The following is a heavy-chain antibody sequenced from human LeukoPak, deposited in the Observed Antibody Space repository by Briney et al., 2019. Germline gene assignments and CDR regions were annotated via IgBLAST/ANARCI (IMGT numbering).Heavy chain of an antibody. D-gene: IGHD6-6*01. V-gene: IGHV3-21*01. J-gene: IGHJ4*02. Sequence: NPGGSLRLSCAVSAFPFSFYEMNCVRQAPGKGLEWVSSISSSSSYIYYADSVKGRFTISRDNAKNSLYLQMNSLRAEDTAVYYCARDSIAARLYFDYWGQGTLVTVSS. CDR3: ARDSIAARLYFDY. CDR2: ISSSSSYI. CDR1: AFPFSFYE.